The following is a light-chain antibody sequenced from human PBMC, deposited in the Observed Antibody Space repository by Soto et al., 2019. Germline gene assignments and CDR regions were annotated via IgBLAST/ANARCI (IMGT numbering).Light chain of an antibody. V-gene: IGLV7-46*01. J-gene: IGLJ2*01. Sequence: QTVVTQEPSLTVSPGGTVTLTCGSSTGTVTSGHYPYWFQQKPGQAPRTLIFDTSNKHSWTPARFSGSLLGGKAALTLSGAQAEDEAEYYCLLFYSGPWVFGGGTQLTVL. CDR1: TGTVTSGHY. CDR2: DTS. CDR3: LLFYSGPWV.